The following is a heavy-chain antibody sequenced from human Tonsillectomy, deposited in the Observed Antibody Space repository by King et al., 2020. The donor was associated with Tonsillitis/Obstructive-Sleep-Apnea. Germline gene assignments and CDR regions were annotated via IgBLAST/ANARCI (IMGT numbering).Heavy chain of an antibody. D-gene: IGHD1-1*01. J-gene: IGHJ4*02. CDR3: ARDRSGPDY. Sequence: QLVQSGAEVKKPGASVKVSCKASGYTFTDYAVYWVRQAPGQRLAWMGWINPGTGNTKYSEKLQGRVTITRDTSASIAYLTLNSLRSEDTAVYYCARDRSGPDYWGQGSLVTVSS. CDR2: INPGTGNT. V-gene: IGHV1-3*01. CDR1: GYTFTDYA.